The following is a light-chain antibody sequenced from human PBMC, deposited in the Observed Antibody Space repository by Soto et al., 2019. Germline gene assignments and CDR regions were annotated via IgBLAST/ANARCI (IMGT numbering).Light chain of an antibody. Sequence: EIVMTHSPATLSVSPWERATLSCRASQSVSIKLAWYQQKPGQAPRLLIYDTSTRATGIPARFSGSGSGTDFTLTISRLEPEDFAVYYCQQYGSSPRTLGQGTKVDIK. CDR1: QSVSIK. CDR2: DTS. J-gene: IGKJ1*01. V-gene: IGKV3-15*01. CDR3: QQYGSSPRT.